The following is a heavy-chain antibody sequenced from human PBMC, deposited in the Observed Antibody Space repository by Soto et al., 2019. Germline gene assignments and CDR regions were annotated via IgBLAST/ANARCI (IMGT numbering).Heavy chain of an antibody. J-gene: IGHJ4*02. CDR1: GFTFDNYA. D-gene: IGHD2-21*02. CDR2: INWNGGST. CDR3: ARAPRIVVTTAHFDF. Sequence: GGSLRLSCAASGFTFDNYAMSWVRQAPGKGLEWVSGINWNGGSTGYVDSVKGRFTISRDNAKNSLFLQMNSLRAEDTALYYCARAPRIVVTTAHFDFWGQGSLVTVSS. V-gene: IGHV3-20*04.